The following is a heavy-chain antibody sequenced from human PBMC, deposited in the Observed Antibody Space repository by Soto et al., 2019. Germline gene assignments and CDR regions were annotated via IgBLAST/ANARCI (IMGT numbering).Heavy chain of an antibody. V-gene: IGHV1-18*01. CDR2: ISPYNGKT. CDR3: ARDSPVAVAGNVDD. D-gene: IGHD6-19*01. Sequence: ASVKVSCKSSGYTFTTYGFSWVRQAPGQGLEWMGWISPYNGKTNYAQKFQGRVTMTTDTSTSSAYMELWGLRFDDTAVYYCARDSPVAVAGNVDDRGQGTPVTVSS. J-gene: IGHJ4*02. CDR1: GYTFTTYG.